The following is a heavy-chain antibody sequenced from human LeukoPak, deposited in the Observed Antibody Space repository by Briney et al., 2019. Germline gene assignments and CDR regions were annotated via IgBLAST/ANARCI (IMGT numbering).Heavy chain of an antibody. J-gene: IGHJ4*02. V-gene: IGHV1-18*01. Sequence: GASVKVSCKASGYNFSNYGMSWVRQAPGQGLEWMGWISAKNGNTDYAQKLQGRITMTADTSTSTAYMELRGLRSDDTAVYFCARRIVGGHLGDYWGQGTLVTVSS. CDR3: ARRIVGGHLGDY. CDR1: GYNFSNYG. CDR2: ISAKNGNT. D-gene: IGHD1-26*01.